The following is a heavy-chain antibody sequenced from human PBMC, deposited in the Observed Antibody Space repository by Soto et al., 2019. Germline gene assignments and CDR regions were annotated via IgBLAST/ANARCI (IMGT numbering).Heavy chain of an antibody. CDR2: IYYSGST. CDR1: GGSISSYY. Sequence: LSLTCTVSGGSISSYYWSWIRQPPGKGLEWIGYIYYSGSTNYNPSLKSRVTISVDTSKNQFSLKLSSVTAADTAVYYCARGTGLTIFGVVTPDYWGQGTLVTVSS. J-gene: IGHJ4*02. D-gene: IGHD3-3*01. CDR3: ARGTGLTIFGVVTPDY. V-gene: IGHV4-59*01.